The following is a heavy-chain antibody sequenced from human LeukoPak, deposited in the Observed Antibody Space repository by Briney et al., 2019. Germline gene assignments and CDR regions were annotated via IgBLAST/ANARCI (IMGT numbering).Heavy chain of an antibody. CDR3: AGVVVVPAARFVDY. V-gene: IGHV4-30-4*01. Sequence: SETLSLTCTVSGGSISSGGYYWGWIRQPPGKGLEWIGYIYYSGSTYYNPSLKSRVTISLDTSRNQFSLKLSSVTAADTAVYYCAGVVVVPAARFVDYWGQGTLVTVSS. CDR1: GGSISSGGYY. J-gene: IGHJ4*02. D-gene: IGHD2-2*01. CDR2: IYYSGST.